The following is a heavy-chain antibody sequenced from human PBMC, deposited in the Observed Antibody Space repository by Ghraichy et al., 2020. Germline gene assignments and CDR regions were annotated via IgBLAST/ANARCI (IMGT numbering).Heavy chain of an antibody. J-gene: IGHJ4*02. CDR1: GFTFSSYA. Sequence: GGSLRLSCAASGFTFSSYAMHWVRQAPGKGLEWVAVISYDGSNKYYADSVKGRFTISRDNSKNTLYLQMNSLRAEDTAVYYCARDQRRYCSSTSCYGVDYWGQGTLVTVSS. V-gene: IGHV3-30-3*01. CDR2: ISYDGSNK. D-gene: IGHD2-2*01. CDR3: ARDQRRYCSSTSCYGVDY.